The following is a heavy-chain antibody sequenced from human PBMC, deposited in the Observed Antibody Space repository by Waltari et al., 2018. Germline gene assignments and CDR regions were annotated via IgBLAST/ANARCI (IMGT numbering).Heavy chain of an antibody. D-gene: IGHD3-22*01. CDR3: ARISSGGSGYYSGWFDP. Sequence: QVTLRESGPALVKPTQTLTLTCTFSGFSLSTSGMCVSWIRPPPGKALEWLALIDWDDDKYYSTSLKTRLTISKDTSKNQVVLTMTNMDPVDTATYYCARISSGGSGYYSGWFDPWGQGTLVTVSS. J-gene: IGHJ5*02. V-gene: IGHV2-70*01. CDR2: IDWDDDK. CDR1: GFSLSTSGMC.